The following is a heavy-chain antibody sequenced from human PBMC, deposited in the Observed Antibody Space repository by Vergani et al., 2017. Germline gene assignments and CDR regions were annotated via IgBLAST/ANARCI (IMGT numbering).Heavy chain of an antibody. Sequence: QLVQSGAEVKKPGTSVKVSCKASGFTFTSSAMQWVRPARGQRLEWIGWIVVGSGNTNYAQKFQERVTITRDMSTSTAYMELSSLRSEDTAVYYCAAVSDGGIAAACNYWGQGTLVTVSS. V-gene: IGHV1-58*02. CDR2: IVVGSGNT. CDR1: GFTFTSSA. D-gene: IGHD6-13*01. J-gene: IGHJ4*02. CDR3: AAVSDGGIAAACNY.